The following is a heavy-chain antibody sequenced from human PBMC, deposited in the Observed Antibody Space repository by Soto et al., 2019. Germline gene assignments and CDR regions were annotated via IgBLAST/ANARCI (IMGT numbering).Heavy chain of an antibody. Sequence: PGESLKISCQGSGYRFISYWIGWVRQMPGKGLEWMGIIYPGDSDTRCSPSFQGQVTISADKSISTAYLQWSSLKASDTAMYYCARTSAAGKYYDGMDVWGQGTTVTSP. CDR1: GYRFISYW. D-gene: IGHD6-13*01. J-gene: IGHJ6*02. V-gene: IGHV5-51*01. CDR2: IYPGDSDT. CDR3: ARTSAAGKYYDGMDV.